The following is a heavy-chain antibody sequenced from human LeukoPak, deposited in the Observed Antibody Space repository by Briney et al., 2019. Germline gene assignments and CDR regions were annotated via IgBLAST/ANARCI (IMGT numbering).Heavy chain of an antibody. CDR1: GGTFSSYA. V-gene: IGHV1-69*04. J-gene: IGHJ5*02. Sequence: SVKVSCKASGGTFSSYAISWVRQAPGQGLEWMGRIIPILGIANYAQKFQGRVTITADKSTSTAYMELSSLRSEDTAVYYCARQELMGNRFDPWGQGTLVTVSS. D-gene: IGHD3-10*01. CDR2: IIPILGIA. CDR3: ARQELMGNRFDP.